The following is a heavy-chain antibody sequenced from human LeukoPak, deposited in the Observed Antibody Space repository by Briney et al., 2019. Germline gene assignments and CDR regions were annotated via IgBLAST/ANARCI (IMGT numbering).Heavy chain of an antibody. J-gene: IGHJ5*02. CDR3: ARLYCSGGSCYDWFDP. CDR1: GGSISSYY. V-gene: IGHV4-59*01. CDR2: IYYSGST. D-gene: IGHD2-15*01. Sequence: SETLSLTCTVSGGSISSYYWSWIRQPPGKGLEWIAYIYYSGSTNYNPSLKSRVTISVDTSKNQFSLKLSSVTAADTAVYYCARLYCSGGSCYDWFDPWGQGTLVTVSS.